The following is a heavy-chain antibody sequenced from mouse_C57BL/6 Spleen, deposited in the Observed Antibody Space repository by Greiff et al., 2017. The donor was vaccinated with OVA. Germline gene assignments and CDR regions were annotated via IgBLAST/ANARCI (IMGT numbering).Heavy chain of an antibody. CDR2: IYPGNSDT. CDR1: GYTFTSYW. D-gene: IGHD1-1*01. CDR3: SLITTVVAHFDY. V-gene: IGHV1-5*01. J-gene: IGHJ2*01. Sequence: EVQGVESGTVLARPGASVKMSCKTSGYTFTSYWMHWVKQRPGQGLEWIGAIYPGNSDTSYNQKFKGKAKLTAVTSASTAYMELSSLTNEDSAVYYCSLITTVVAHFDYWGQGTTLTVSS.